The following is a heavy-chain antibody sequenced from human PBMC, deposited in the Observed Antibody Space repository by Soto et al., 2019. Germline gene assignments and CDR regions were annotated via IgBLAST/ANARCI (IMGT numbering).Heavy chain of an antibody. J-gene: IGHJ6*02. CDR1: GGSISSSSYY. CDR3: ARGALLWFGELSNVYGMDV. V-gene: IGHV4-39*01. Sequence: PSETLSLTCTVSGGSISSSSYYWGWIRQPPGKGLEWIGSIYYSGSTYYNPSLKSRVTISVDTSKNQFSLKLSSVTAADTAVYYCARGALLWFGELSNVYGMDVWGQGTTVTVSS. CDR2: IYYSGST. D-gene: IGHD3-10*01.